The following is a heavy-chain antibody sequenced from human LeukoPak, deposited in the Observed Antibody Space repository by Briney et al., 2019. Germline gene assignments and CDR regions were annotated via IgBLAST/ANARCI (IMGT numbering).Heavy chain of an antibody. CDR2: INPSGGST. V-gene: IGHV1-46*01. D-gene: IGHD3-16*01. CDR3: ARDGTPEYDHIWGRPQLY. Sequence: ASVKVSCKASGYTCTRYYLHWVRQAPGQGLEWMGIINPSGGSTRYAQKFQGRVTMTRDTSTSTVYMELKSLRSEDTAIYYCARDGTPEYDHIWGRPQLYWGQGTLVIVSS. J-gene: IGHJ4*02. CDR1: GYTCTRYY.